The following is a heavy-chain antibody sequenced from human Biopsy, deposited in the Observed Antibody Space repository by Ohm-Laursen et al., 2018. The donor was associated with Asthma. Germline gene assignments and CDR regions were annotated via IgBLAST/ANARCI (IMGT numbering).Heavy chain of an antibody. CDR2: IDSVFGTT. D-gene: IGHD2-2*01. V-gene: IGHV1-69*13. J-gene: IGHJ4*02. CDR1: GGTFNTYV. Sequence: SVNVSCKSLGGTFNTYVIGWVRQAPGQGLEWMGGIDSVFGTTTYPQKFQDRVTITADDSTSTVYMELSSLRSEDTAVYYCARKAGSCISRTCYSLDFWGQGTLVTVSS. CDR3: ARKAGSCISRTCYSLDF.